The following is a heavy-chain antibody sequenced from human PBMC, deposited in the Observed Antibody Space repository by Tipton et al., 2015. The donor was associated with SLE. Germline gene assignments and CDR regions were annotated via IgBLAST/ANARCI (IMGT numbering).Heavy chain of an antibody. J-gene: IGHJ3*02. CDR1: GFTFSSYG. V-gene: IGHV3-30*02. Sequence: SLRLSCAASGFTFSSYGMHWVRQAPGKGLEWVAFIRYDGSNKYYADSVKGRFTISRDNSKNTLYLQMNSLRAEDTAVYYCAKDGWDIVVVVAPGDAFDIWGQGTMVPVSS. CDR2: IRYDGSNK. CDR3: AKDGWDIVVVVAPGDAFDI. D-gene: IGHD2-15*01.